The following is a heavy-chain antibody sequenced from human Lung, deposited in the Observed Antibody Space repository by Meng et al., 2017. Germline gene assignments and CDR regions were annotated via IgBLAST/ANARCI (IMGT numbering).Heavy chain of an antibody. Sequence: QGQLRAWGPGLLKPSGTLSLTCVVSGGSFSDYYWSWIRQPPGKGLEWIVEINHSGSTNYNPSLERRATISVDTSQNNLSLKLSSVTAADSAVYYCARGPTTSAHDFDYWGQGTLVTVSS. CDR2: INHSGST. D-gene: IGHD4-11*01. J-gene: IGHJ4*02. CDR1: GGSFSDYY. V-gene: IGHV4-34*01. CDR3: ARGPTTSAHDFDY.